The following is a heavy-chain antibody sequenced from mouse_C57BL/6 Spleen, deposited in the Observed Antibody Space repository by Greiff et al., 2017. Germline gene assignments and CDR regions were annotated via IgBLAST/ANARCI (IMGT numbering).Heavy chain of an antibody. CDR1: GYTFTSYW. V-gene: IGHV1-61*01. D-gene: IGHD4-1*01. CDR3: ARSKTGTDWYFDV. J-gene: IGHJ1*03. Sequence: QVQLQQSGAELVRPGSSVKLSCKASGYTFTSYWMDWVKQRPGQGLEWIGNIYPSDSETHYNQKFKDKATLTVDKSSSTAYMQLSSLTSEDSAVYYCARSKTGTDWYFDVWGTGTTVTVSS. CDR2: IYPSDSET.